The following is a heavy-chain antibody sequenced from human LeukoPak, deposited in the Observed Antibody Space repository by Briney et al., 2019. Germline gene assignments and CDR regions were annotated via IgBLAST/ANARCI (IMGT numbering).Heavy chain of an antibody. CDR3: ARDKSYGSGWYPDAFDI. J-gene: IGHJ3*02. V-gene: IGHV3-48*01. Sequence: GGSLRLSCAASGFRFSSYSMNWVRQAPGKGLEWVSYISSSSSTIYYADSVKGRFTISRDNAKNSLYLQMNSLRAEDTAVYYCARDKSYGSGWYPDAFDIWGQGTMVTVSS. D-gene: IGHD6-19*01. CDR2: ISSSSSTI. CDR1: GFRFSSYS.